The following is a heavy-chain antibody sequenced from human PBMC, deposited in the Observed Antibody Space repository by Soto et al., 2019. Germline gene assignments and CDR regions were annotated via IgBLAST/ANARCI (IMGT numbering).Heavy chain of an antibody. Sequence: QVQLQESGPGLVKPSQTLSLTCTVSGGSISSGDYYWSWIRQPPGKGLEWIGYIYYSGSTYYNPSLKSRVTISVDTSKNQFSLKLSSVTAADTAVYYCARDIITGFYSSSSLPHYSSWGQGTLVTVSS. CDR2: IYYSGST. J-gene: IGHJ4*02. CDR3: ARDIITGFYSSSSLPHYSS. D-gene: IGHD6-6*01. CDR1: GGSISSGDYY. V-gene: IGHV4-30-4*01.